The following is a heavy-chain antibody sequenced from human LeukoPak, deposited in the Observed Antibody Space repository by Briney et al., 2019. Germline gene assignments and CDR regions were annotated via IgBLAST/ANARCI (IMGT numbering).Heavy chain of an antibody. J-gene: IGHJ4*02. CDR3: ARGASGGSYVY. V-gene: IGHV4-34*01. Sequence: SETLSLTCAVYGGSFSGYYWSWIRQPPGKGLEWIGEINHSGSTNYNPSLKSRVTISVDTSKNQFSLKLSSVTAADTAVYYCARGASGGSYVYWGQGTLVTVSS. CDR1: GGSFSGYY. CDR2: INHSGST. D-gene: IGHD1-26*01.